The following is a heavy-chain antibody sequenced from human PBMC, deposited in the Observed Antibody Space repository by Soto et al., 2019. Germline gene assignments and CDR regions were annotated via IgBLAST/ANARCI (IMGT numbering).Heavy chain of an antibody. CDR1: GGSISSSSYY. J-gene: IGHJ4*02. Sequence: QLQLQESGPGLVKPSETLSLTCTVSGGSISSSSYYWGWIRQPPGKGLEWIGSIYYSGSTYYNPALKSRVTISVDTSKNQCSLKLSSVTAADTAVYYCARQAYSSSWYHFDYWGQGTLVTVSS. V-gene: IGHV4-39*01. CDR2: IYYSGST. D-gene: IGHD6-13*01. CDR3: ARQAYSSSWYHFDY.